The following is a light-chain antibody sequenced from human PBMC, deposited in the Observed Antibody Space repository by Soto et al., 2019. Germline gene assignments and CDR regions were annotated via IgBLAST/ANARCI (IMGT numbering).Light chain of an antibody. CDR3: MEGTPGPYT. CDR1: QSLVFSDGITY. V-gene: IGKV2-30*01. Sequence: DVVMTHSTLSLPVTLGQPASISCRSSQSLVFSDGITYLNWFQQRPGQSPRRLIYKVSIRDSGVPDRLSGSGLGADFTVKNSRVEAEDVGIYYWMEGTPGPYTFGQGTELEIK. J-gene: IGKJ2*01. CDR2: KVS.